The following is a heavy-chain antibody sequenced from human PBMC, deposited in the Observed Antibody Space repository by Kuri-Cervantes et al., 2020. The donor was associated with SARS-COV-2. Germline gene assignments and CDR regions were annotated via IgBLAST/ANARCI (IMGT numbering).Heavy chain of an antibody. D-gene: IGHD6-19*01. J-gene: IGHJ4*02. Sequence: GGSLRLSCAASGFTFSSYAMSWVRQAPGKGLEWVANIKQDGSEKSYVDSVKGRFTISRDNAKNSLYLQMNSLRAEDTAVYYCARGGSSGWSQLEYWGQGTLVTVSS. CDR2: IKQDGSEK. CDR1: GFTFSSYA. CDR3: ARGGSSGWSQLEY. V-gene: IGHV3-7*01.